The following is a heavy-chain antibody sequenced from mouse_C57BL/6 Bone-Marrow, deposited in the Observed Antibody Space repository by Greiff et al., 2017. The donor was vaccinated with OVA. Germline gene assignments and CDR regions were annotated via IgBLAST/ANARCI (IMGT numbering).Heavy chain of an antibody. D-gene: IGHD1-1*01. CDR3: ARPSGALYSYGSSPDY. CDR2: INPNNGGT. Sequence: VQLQQSGPELVKPGASVKISCKASGYTFTDYYMNWVKQSHGKSLEWIGDINPNNGGTSYNQKFKGKATLTVDKSSSTAYMELRSLTSEDSAVYYCARPSGALYSYGSSPDYWGQGTTLTVSS. J-gene: IGHJ2*01. V-gene: IGHV1-26*01. CDR1: GYTFTDYY.